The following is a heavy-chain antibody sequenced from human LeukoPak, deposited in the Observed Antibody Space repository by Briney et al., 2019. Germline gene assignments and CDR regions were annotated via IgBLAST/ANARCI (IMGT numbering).Heavy chain of an antibody. CDR2: ISPIIGKT. CDR3: AGFGRTYCYDSSGYTNWFDP. J-gene: IGHJ5*02. V-gene: IGHV1-69*05. Sequence: SVKVSCKASGDTFSSYAISWVRQAPGQGLEWMGGISPIIGKTNYAQKFQGRVTITTDESTSTAYMELSSLRSEDTAVYYCAGFGRTYCYDSSGYTNWFDPWGQGTMVTVSS. CDR1: GDTFSSYA. D-gene: IGHD3-22*01.